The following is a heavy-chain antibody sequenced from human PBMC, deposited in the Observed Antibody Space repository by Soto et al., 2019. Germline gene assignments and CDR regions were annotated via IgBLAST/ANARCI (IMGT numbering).Heavy chain of an antibody. CDR1: GVFFSNYH. CDR2: ISGGGDST. Sequence: EVQLLESGGALVQPGGSLRLACAASGVFFSNYHMSWVRQSPGKGLQWVAAISGGGDSTYYADSVKGRFTISRDNFENTLRLQMNSLRAGDTAVYYFEKYRGAAARPIFYYGLDVWGQGTTVTVSS. CDR3: EKYRGAAARPIFYYGLDV. J-gene: IGHJ6*02. V-gene: IGHV3-23*01. D-gene: IGHD6-6*01.